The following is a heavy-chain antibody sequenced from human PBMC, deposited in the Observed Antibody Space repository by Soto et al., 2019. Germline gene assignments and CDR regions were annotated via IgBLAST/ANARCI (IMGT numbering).Heavy chain of an antibody. D-gene: IGHD3-9*01. V-gene: IGHV3-9*01. CDR2: ISWNSGII. CDR3: VKGYYDVLTDYYFFSPLDY. CDR1: GFTFDDYA. J-gene: IGHJ4*01. Sequence: GGSLRLSCAASGFTFDDYAIHWVRQAPGKGLEWVSGISWNSGIINYADSVKGRFTISRDNAKNSLYLQMNSLRAEDSALYYCVKGYYDVLTDYYFFSPLDYWGQGTLVTVSS.